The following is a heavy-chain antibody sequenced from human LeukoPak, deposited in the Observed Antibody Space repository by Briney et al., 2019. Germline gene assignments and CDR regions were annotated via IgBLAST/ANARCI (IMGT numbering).Heavy chain of an antibody. CDR3: AAPAAGPGAEYSLY. J-gene: IGHJ1*01. CDR2: IDFTSRYI. V-gene: IGHV3-21*01. D-gene: IGHD6-13*01. CDR1: GFTFSSYS. Sequence: GGSLRLSCAASGFTFSSYSMNWVRQAPGKGLEWVSSIDFTSRYIYNADSVKGRFTTSRDNAKNSLDLQMNSLKVEDTAVYYCAAPAAGPGAEYSLYWGQGTLVIVSS.